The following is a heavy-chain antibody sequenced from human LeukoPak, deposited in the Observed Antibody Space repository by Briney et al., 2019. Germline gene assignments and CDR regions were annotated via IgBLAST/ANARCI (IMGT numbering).Heavy chain of an antibody. V-gene: IGHV3-33*01. D-gene: IGHD6-13*01. J-gene: IGHJ6*02. CDR1: GFIFFSYG. CDR2: IWYVGSNK. Sequence: GRSLRLSCAASGFIFFSYGMHWVRQAPGKGLEWVAVIWYVGSNKYYADSVKGRFTISRDNSKNTLYLQMNSLRAEDTAVYYCARDRIAAAGTPPDYYYAMDVWGQGATVTVSS. CDR3: ARDRIAAAGTPPDYYYAMDV.